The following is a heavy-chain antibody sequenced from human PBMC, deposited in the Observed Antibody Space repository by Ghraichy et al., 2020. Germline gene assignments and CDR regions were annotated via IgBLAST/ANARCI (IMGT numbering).Heavy chain of an antibody. V-gene: IGHV3-48*02. CDR1: GFTFSSYA. CDR3: AREGGNYCSGASCSRDFDY. D-gene: IGHD2-15*01. CDR2: ITSSGTTI. Sequence: GESLNISCAASGFTFSSYAMDWVRQAPGKGLEWLSYITSSGTTIYYADSVKGRFTISRDNAKNSLYLQMSSLRDEDTAVYYCAREGGNYCSGASCSRDFDYWGQGTLVTVSS. J-gene: IGHJ4*02.